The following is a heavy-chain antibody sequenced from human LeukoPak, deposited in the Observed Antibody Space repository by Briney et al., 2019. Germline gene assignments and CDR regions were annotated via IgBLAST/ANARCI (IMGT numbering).Heavy chain of an antibody. CDR3: AKDKFIYYGSGSSPYDN. J-gene: IGHJ4*02. D-gene: IGHD3-10*01. CDR2: IRYDGSNK. Sequence: GGSLRLSCAASGFTFSSYGMHWVRQAPGKGLEWVAFIRYDGSNKYYADSVKGRFTISRDNSKNTLYLQMNSLRAEDTAVYYCAKDKFIYYGSGSSPYDNWGQGTLVTVSS. CDR1: GFTFSSYG. V-gene: IGHV3-30*02.